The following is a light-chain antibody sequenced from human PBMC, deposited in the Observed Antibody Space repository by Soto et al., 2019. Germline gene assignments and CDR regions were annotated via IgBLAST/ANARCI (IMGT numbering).Light chain of an antibody. V-gene: IGKV3-15*01. Sequence: EIVMKPSPATLSASQGERATLFCRASQSVTSYVSWYQQKPGQAPRHLIYGPSTRATGIPGRFSGSASGTEFTLTVSSLQSEDFAVYYCQQYYNLPLTCGGGTKVEVK. CDR3: QQYYNLPLT. CDR2: GPS. J-gene: IGKJ4*01. CDR1: QSVTSY.